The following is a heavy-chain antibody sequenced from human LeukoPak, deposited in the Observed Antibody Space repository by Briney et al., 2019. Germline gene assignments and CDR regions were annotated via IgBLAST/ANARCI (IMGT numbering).Heavy chain of an antibody. D-gene: IGHD1-26*01. J-gene: IGHJ4*02. CDR1: GYTFTGYY. Sequence: ASVKVSCKASGYTFTGYYMHWVRQAPGQGLEWMGWINPNSGGTNYAQKFQGRVTMTRDTSISTAYMELSRLRSDGTAVYYCARDLCRGDILGATGCASNYWGQGTLVTVSS. CDR3: ARDLCRGDILGATGCASNY. CDR2: INPNSGGT. V-gene: IGHV1-2*02.